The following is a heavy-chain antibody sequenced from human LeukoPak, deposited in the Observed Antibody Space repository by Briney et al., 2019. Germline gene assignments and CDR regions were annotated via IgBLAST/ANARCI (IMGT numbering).Heavy chain of an antibody. Sequence: GRSLRLSCAASGFTFDDYAMHWVRQAPGKGLEGVSGISWNSGSIGYADSVKGRFTISRDNAKNSLYLQMNSLRAEDTALYYCAKDILVGATEGYWGQGTLVTVSS. CDR2: ISWNSGSI. V-gene: IGHV3-9*01. CDR3: AKDILVGATEGY. CDR1: GFTFDDYA. D-gene: IGHD1-26*01. J-gene: IGHJ4*02.